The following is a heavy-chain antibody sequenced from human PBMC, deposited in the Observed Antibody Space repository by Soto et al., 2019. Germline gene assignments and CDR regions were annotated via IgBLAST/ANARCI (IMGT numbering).Heavy chain of an antibody. CDR2: ITSKRYGGTP. Sequence: PGGSLRLSCTASGIAFGDNAMTWFRQAPGKGLEWVGYITSKRYGGTPRYAASVEGRFTISRDDFTNIAYLQMNSLRSGDTAVYYCSRLGRATRPEQAFDIWGRGTMVTVSS. J-gene: IGHJ3*02. V-gene: IGHV3-49*03. D-gene: IGHD5-12*01. CDR1: GIAFGDNA. CDR3: SRLGRATRPEQAFDI.